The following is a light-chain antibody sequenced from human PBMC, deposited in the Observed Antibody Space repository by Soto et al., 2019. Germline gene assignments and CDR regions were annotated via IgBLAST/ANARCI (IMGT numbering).Light chain of an antibody. V-gene: IGLV2-8*01. CDR1: SSDVGGYDY. CDR2: EVT. CDR3: SSYTGGNPSYV. J-gene: IGLJ1*01. Sequence: QSSPTQPPSTPGSPGQSVTISCTRTSSDVGGYDYVSWYQQHPGKAPKLMIYEVTIRPSGVSDRFSGSKSGNTASLTVSGLQAEDEADYYCSSYTGGNPSYVFGTGTKVTVL.